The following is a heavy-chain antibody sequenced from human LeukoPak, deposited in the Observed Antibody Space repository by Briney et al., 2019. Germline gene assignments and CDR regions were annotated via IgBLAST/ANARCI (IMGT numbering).Heavy chain of an antibody. CDR1: GGSISSSDYY. Sequence: PSETLSLTCTVSGGSISSSDYYWAWIRQPPGKGLEWIGTIYYSGSTYYNPSLKSRVTISVDTSKNQFSLKLSSVTAADTAVYYCASSIDSFWSDLRYFDYWGQGTLVTVSS. CDR3: ASSIDSFWSDLRYFDY. D-gene: IGHD3-3*01. CDR2: IYYSGST. V-gene: IGHV4-39*01. J-gene: IGHJ4*02.